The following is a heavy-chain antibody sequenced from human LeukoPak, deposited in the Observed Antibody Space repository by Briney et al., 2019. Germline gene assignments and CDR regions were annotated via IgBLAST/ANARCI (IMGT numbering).Heavy chain of an antibody. CDR1: GFTFSSYW. CDR2: IKEDGSEK. V-gene: IGHV3-7*03. CDR3: ARSIMGGGAFDY. J-gene: IGHJ4*02. D-gene: IGHD3-10*01. Sequence: GGSLRVSCAASGFTFSSYWLNWVRQIPGKGLEWVANIKEDGSEKYHVDSVKGRFTISRDNAKRSLYLQMNSLRAEDTALYYCARSIMGGGAFDYWGQGTQVTVSS.